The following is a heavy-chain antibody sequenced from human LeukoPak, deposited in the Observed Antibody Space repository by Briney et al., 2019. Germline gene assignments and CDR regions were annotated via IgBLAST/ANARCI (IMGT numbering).Heavy chain of an antibody. V-gene: IGHV4-61*02. J-gene: IGHJ4*02. D-gene: IGHD3-9*01. CDR2: IYTSGST. CDR1: GGSISSGSYY. Sequence: KPSQTLSLTCTVSGGSISSGSYYWSWIRQPAGKGLEWIGRIYTSGSTNYNPSLKSRVTISVDTSKNQFSLKLSSVTAADTAVYYCARTERDILTGYFFDYWGQGTLVTVSS. CDR3: ARTERDILTGYFFDY.